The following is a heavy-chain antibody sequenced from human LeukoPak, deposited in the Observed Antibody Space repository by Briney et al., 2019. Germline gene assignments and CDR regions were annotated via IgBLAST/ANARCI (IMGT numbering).Heavy chain of an antibody. CDR2: IYYSGST. CDR3: ARHVVVVVAAIAFDI. D-gene: IGHD2-15*01. CDR1: RATISSYY. V-gene: IGHV4-59*08. J-gene: IGHJ3*02. Sequence: SETLSLTCTVSRATISSYYWTWIRQPPGKGLEWIGYIYYSGSTNYNPSLKSRVTISVDTPKNQFSLKLSSVTAADTAVYYCARHVVVVVAAIAFDIWGQGTMVTLSS.